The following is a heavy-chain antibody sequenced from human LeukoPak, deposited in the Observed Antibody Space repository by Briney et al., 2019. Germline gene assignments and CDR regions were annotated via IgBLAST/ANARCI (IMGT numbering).Heavy chain of an antibody. CDR2: IIPIFGTA. V-gene: IGHV1-69*05. CDR1: GGTFSSYA. CDR3: ARDQTGYYGMDV. D-gene: IGHD3-10*01. J-gene: IGHJ6*02. Sequence: GASVKVSCKASGGTFSSYAISWVRQAPGQGLEWMGGIIPIFGTANYAQKFQGRVTMTRDTSTSTVYMELSSLRSEDTAVYYCARDQTGYYGMDVWGQGTTVTVSS.